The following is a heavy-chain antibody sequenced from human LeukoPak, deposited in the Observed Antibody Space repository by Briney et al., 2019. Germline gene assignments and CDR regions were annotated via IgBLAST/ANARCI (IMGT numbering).Heavy chain of an antibody. Sequence: PGGSLRLSCAASGFTVSSSYMSWVRQAPGKGLEWVSVIYSGGTTYYADSVKGRFTISRDNSKNTLYLQMNSLRAEDTAVYYCARGLGYSSGWYPYYFDYWGQGTLVTVSS. CDR3: ARGLGYSSGWYPYYFDY. D-gene: IGHD6-19*01. J-gene: IGHJ4*02. V-gene: IGHV3-53*01. CDR1: GFTVSSSY. CDR2: IYSGGTT.